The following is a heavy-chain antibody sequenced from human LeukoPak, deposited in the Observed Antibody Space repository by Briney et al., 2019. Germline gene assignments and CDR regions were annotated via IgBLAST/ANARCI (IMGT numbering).Heavy chain of an antibody. Sequence: GGSLRLSCAASGFTFTTYDMTWVRQAPGKGLEWVSGISGSGRTTNYADSVKGRFTISRDNSKNTLFLQMNNLRAEDTAVYYCAKDRDCSSTSCYVPFDSWGQGTLVTVS. J-gene: IGHJ4*02. CDR2: ISGSGRTT. V-gene: IGHV3-23*01. CDR3: AKDRDCSSTSCYVPFDS. CDR1: GFTFTTYD. D-gene: IGHD2-2*01.